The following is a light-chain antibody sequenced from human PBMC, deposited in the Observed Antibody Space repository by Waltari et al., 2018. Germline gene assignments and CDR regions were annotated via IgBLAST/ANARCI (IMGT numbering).Light chain of an antibody. V-gene: IGKV3-20*01. CDR2: DAP. Sequence: EIVLTQSPGTLSLSPGERATLSCRVSQSVSRALAWYQQKPGQAPRLVIYDAPRRATGIPDRFSGSVSGTDFSLTITGLEPEDFAVYYCQHYVRLPATFGQGTKVEIK. J-gene: IGKJ1*01. CDR1: QSVSRA. CDR3: QHYVRLPAT.